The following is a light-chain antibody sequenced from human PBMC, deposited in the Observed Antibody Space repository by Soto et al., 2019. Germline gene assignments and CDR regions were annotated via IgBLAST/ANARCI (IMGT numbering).Light chain of an antibody. J-gene: IGKJ5*01. CDR2: DAS. Sequence: EIVLTQSTATLSLSPGERATLSCRASQSVSSYLAWYQQKPGQAPRLLIYDASNRATGIPARFSGSGSGTDFPLTIRSLEPEDFAVYYCQQRSNWPPSTFGQGTRLEIK. CDR3: QQRSNWPPST. V-gene: IGKV3-11*01. CDR1: QSVSSY.